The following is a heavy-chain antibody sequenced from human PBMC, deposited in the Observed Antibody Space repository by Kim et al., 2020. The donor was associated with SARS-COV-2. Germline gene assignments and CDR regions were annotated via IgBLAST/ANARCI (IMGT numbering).Heavy chain of an antibody. J-gene: IGHJ4*02. V-gene: IGHV3-74*01. D-gene: IGHD4-17*01. Sequence: GGSLRLSCSASGFTITTYWMNWVRQAPGKGLVWVSRINSDGSTTDYADSVKGRFTISRDNAKNTLYLQLNSLSAEDTAVYFCARRLPTPTGNSFDYWGQGTLVTVSS. CDR1: GFTITTYW. CDR2: INSDGSTT. CDR3: ARRLPTPTGNSFDY.